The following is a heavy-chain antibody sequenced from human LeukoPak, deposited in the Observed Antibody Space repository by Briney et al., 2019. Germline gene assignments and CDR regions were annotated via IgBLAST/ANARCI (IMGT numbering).Heavy chain of an antibody. CDR3: ATSSTGED. J-gene: IGHJ4*02. Sequence: GGSLRLSCAASGFTFSSYAMHWVRQAPGKGLEWVAVISYDGSNKYYADSVRGRFTISRDNAKNSLYLQMNSLRAEDTAVYYCATSSTGEDWGQGTLVTVSS. D-gene: IGHD7-27*01. CDR1: GFTFSSYA. V-gene: IGHV3-30*04. CDR2: ISYDGSNK.